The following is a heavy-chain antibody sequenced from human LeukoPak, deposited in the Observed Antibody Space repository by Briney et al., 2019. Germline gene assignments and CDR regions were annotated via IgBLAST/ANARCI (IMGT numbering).Heavy chain of an antibody. CDR2: IYYSGST. J-gene: IGHJ5*02. D-gene: IGHD4-17*01. V-gene: IGHV4-59*08. CDR3: ARHHYVGENVIDP. CDR1: GGSISSYY. Sequence: PSETLSLTCTVSGGSISSYYWSWIRQPPGKGLEWIGYIYYSGSTNYNPSLKSRVTISVDTSKNQFSLKLSSVTAADTAVYYCARHHYVGENVIDPWGQGTLVTVSS.